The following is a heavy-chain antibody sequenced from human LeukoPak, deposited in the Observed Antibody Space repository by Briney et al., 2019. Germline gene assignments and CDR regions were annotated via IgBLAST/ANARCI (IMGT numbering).Heavy chain of an antibody. CDR2: ISWNSGSI. D-gene: IGHD6-19*01. V-gene: IGHV3-9*01. Sequence: PGGSLRLSCAASGFTFDDYAMHWVRQAPGKGLEWVSGISWNSGSIGYADSVKGRFTISRDNAKNSLYLQMNSLRAEDTALYYCARDNSVSSGWAPHLSIFDYWGQGTLVTVSS. CDR1: GFTFDDYA. J-gene: IGHJ4*02. CDR3: ARDNSVSSGWAPHLSIFDY.